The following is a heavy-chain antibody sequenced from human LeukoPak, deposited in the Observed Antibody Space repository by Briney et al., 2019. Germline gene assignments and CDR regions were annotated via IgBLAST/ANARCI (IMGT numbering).Heavy chain of an antibody. CDR2: ITISTTLI. D-gene: IGHD3-10*01. J-gene: IGHJ4*02. CDR3: ARDRYSGLLWFGELFDY. Sequence: GGSLRLSCAASGFTFSNYNMNWVRQAPGKGLEWAAYITISTTLIYYADSVKGRFTISRDNAKNSLYLQMNSLRAEDTAVYYCARDRYSGLLWFGELFDYWGQGTLVTVSS. V-gene: IGHV3-48*01. CDR1: GFTFSNYN.